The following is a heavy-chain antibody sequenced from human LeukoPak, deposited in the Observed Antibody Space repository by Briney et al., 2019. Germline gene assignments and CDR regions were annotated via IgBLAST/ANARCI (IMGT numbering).Heavy chain of an antibody. D-gene: IGHD3-9*01. V-gene: IGHV3-23*01. CDR2: ISGSGIST. CDR1: GFTFSDYA. Sequence: GGSLRLSCAASGFTFSDYAMTWIRQAPGRGLEWVSTISGSGISTYFADSVKGRFTISRDNSRNTLFLQMDSLRAEDTALFYCAKGDNNILTGYYNSFDSWGQGTLVTVSS. CDR3: AKGDNNILTGYYNSFDS. J-gene: IGHJ4*02.